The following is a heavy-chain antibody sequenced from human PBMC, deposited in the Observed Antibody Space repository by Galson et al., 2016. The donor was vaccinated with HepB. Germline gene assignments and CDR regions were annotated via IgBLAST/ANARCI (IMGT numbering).Heavy chain of an antibody. Sequence: SVKVSCKASGYTFTSYAMHWVRQAPGQRLEWMGWINAGNGNTKYSQKFQGRVTITRDTSASTAYMELSSLRSEDTAVYYCARRDRAPCSPFDTMVWFDPWGQGTLVTVSS. CDR3: ARRDRAPCSPFDTMVWFDP. CDR2: INAGNGNT. CDR1: GYTFTSYA. J-gene: IGHJ5*02. V-gene: IGHV1-3*01. D-gene: IGHD3-10*01.